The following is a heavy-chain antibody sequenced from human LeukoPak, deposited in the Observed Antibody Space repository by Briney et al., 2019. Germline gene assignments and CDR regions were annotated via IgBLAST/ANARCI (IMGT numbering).Heavy chain of an antibody. J-gene: IGHJ4*02. D-gene: IGHD3-22*01. CDR1: GLTFSNYA. Sequence: GGSLRLSCAASGLTFSNYALSWVRQAPGKGLEWVSAITGSGDRTHYADSVKGRFTISRDSFKNTLYLQMSSLRAEDTAVYYCAKGTSYFYDSSGLFGYFDYWGQGTLVTVSS. CDR3: AKGTSYFYDSSGLFGYFDY. CDR2: ITGSGDRT. V-gene: IGHV3-23*01.